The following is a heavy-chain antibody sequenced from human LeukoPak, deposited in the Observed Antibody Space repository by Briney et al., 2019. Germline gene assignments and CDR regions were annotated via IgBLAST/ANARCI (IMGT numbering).Heavy chain of an antibody. J-gene: IGHJ6*02. Sequence: ASVKVSCKASGYTFTGYYMHWVRQAPGQGLEWMGWINPNSGGTNYAQKFQGGVTMTRDTSISTAYMELSRLRSDDTAVYYCARGGALWFGELLYGGYYYYGMDVWGQGTTVTVSS. CDR1: GYTFTGYY. CDR2: INPNSGGT. V-gene: IGHV1-2*02. D-gene: IGHD3-10*01. CDR3: ARGGALWFGELLYGGYYYYGMDV.